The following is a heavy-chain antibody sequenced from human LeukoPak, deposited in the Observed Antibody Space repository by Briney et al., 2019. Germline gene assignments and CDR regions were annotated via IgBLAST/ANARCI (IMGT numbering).Heavy chain of an antibody. D-gene: IGHD2-8*01. J-gene: IGHJ4*02. Sequence: GGSLRLSCTASGFTFSGAWMTWVRQAPGKGLEWVANIREDGTEKNYVDSVKGRFTISRDNSKNTLYLQMNSLRSDDTAVYYCAGSLGYCTSNVCYLKYWGQGTLVTVSS. V-gene: IGHV3-7*03. CDR1: GFTFSGAW. CDR2: IREDGTEK. CDR3: AGSLGYCTSNVCYLKY.